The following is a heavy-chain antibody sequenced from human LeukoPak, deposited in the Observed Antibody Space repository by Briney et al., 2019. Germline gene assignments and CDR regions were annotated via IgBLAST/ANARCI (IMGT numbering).Heavy chain of an antibody. CDR2: INSGSSIM. CDR3: ARGREGINKEAYNWFDP. V-gene: IGHV3-48*02. Sequence: GGSLRLSCAASGFTLSSYSMNWVRQAPGKGLEWVSYINSGSSIMYYADSVKGRFTISRDNAENSLYLQMTSLRDEDTAVYHCARGREGINKEAYNWFDPWGQGTLVTVSS. CDR1: GFTLSSYS. J-gene: IGHJ5*02. D-gene: IGHD1-26*01.